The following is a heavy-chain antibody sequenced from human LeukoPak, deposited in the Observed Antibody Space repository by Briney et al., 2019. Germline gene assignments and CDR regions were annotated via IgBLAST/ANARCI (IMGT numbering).Heavy chain of an antibody. CDR3: AKDQYPYEGCAFDI. V-gene: IGHV3-48*01. D-gene: IGHD2-2*01. J-gene: IGHJ3*02. CDR2: ISSSSTI. Sequence: PGGSLRLSCAASGFTFSSYSMNWVRQAPGKGLEWVSYISSSSTIYYADSVKGRFTISRDNAKNSLYLQMNSLRAEDTAVYYCAKDQYPYEGCAFDIWGQGTMVTVSS. CDR1: GFTFSSYS.